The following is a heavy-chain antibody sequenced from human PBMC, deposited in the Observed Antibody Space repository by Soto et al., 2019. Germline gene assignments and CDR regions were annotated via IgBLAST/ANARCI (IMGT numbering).Heavy chain of an antibody. V-gene: IGHV5-10-1*01. CDR1: GYSFSTYW. J-gene: IGHJ5*01. CDR2: IDPSDSYT. CDR3: ARHFFRGFCTSPVCYTFES. Sequence: VESLKTSCEGSGYSFSTYWISWVRQMPGKAPEWMGSIDPSDSYTNYSPSFQGHVTISADKSVSTASLQWSSLKASDTAMYYCARHFFRGFCTSPVCYTFESWGQGTPVTVSS. D-gene: IGHD2-8*01.